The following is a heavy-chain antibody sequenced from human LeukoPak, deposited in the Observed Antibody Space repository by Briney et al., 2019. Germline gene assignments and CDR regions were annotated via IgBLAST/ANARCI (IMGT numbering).Heavy chain of an antibody. CDR3: AKDKWSNSFDI. D-gene: IGHD2-15*01. CDR1: GFTFDDYT. V-gene: IGHV3-43*01. J-gene: IGHJ3*02. CDR2: ISWDGGST. Sequence: GGSLRLSCAASGFTFDDYTMHWVRQAPGKGLEWVSLISWDGGSTYFADSVKGRFTISRDNSKNSLYLQMNSLRTEDTALYYCAKDKWSNSFDIWGQGTMVTVSS.